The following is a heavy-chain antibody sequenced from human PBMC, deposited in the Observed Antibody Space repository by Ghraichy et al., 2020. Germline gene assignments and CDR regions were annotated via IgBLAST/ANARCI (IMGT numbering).Heavy chain of an antibody. V-gene: IGHV4-30-4*01. D-gene: IGHD3/OR15-3a*01. CDR3: ARVDDDGLMPYYFDY. J-gene: IGHJ4*02. CDR1: GGSISSGDYY. Sequence: SQTLSLTCTVSGGSISSGDYYWSWIRQPPGKGLEWIGYIYYSGSTYYNPSLKSRVTISVDTSKNQFSLKLSSVTAADTAVYYCARVDDDGLMPYYFDYWGQGTLVTVSS. CDR2: IYYSGST.